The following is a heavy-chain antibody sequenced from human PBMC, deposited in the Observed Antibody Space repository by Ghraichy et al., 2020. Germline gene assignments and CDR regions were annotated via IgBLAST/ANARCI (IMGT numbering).Heavy chain of an antibody. CDR3: ARDQGRGTRFSYFDY. V-gene: IGHV3-33*01. Sequence: GGSLRLSCAASGFTLSNYGMHWVRQAPGKGLEWVAVMYYDGSNEFYADSVKGRFTIFRDNSKNTLYLQMNSLRAEDTAVYYCARDQGRGTRFSYFDYWGQGTLVTVSS. CDR2: MYYDGSNE. D-gene: IGHD3-10*01. J-gene: IGHJ4*02. CDR1: GFTLSNYG.